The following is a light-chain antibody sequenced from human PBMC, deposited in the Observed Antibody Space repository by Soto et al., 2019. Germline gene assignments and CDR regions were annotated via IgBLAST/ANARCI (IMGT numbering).Light chain of an antibody. J-gene: IGLJ2*01. CDR1: SSNIGNNY. Sequence: QSVLTQPPSVSAAPGQKVTISCSGSSSNIGNNYVSWYQQLPGTAPKLLIYDNNKHPSGSPDRCSGSKSCTSATLVITGLQTGDEDDYYCGTWDSSRSAVVFGGGTKLTVL. CDR2: DNN. CDR3: GTWDSSRSAVV. V-gene: IGLV1-51*01.